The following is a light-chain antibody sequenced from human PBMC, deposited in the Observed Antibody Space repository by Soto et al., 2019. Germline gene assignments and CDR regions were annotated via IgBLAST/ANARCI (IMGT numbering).Light chain of an antibody. Sequence: QPVLTQSPSASASLGASVKLTCTLSSGYSTYAIAWHQQQSEKGPRFLMKINYDGTHSKGDGFFDRFSGSSSGAERHLTISSLQAEEEDDYYCQSLGTGIQVFGGGTKLTVL. J-gene: IGLJ3*02. CDR1: SGYSTYA. CDR3: QSLGTGIQV. V-gene: IGLV4-69*01. CDR2: INYDGTH.